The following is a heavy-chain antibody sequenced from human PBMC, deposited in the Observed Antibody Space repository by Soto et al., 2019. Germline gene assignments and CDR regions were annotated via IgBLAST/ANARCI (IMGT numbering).Heavy chain of an antibody. Sequence: ASETLSLTCAVYGGSFSGYYRSWIRQPPGKGLEWIGEINHSGSTNYNPSLKSRVTISVDTSKNQFSLKLSSVTAADTAVYYCAVTYYYYGMDVWGQGTTVTVSS. CDR2: INHSGST. CDR3: AVTYYYYGMDV. D-gene: IGHD2-21*02. J-gene: IGHJ6*02. V-gene: IGHV4-34*01. CDR1: GGSFSGYY.